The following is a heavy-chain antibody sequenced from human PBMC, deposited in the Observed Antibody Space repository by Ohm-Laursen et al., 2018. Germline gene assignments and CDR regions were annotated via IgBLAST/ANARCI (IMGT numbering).Heavy chain of an antibody. CDR3: AREYSSSSGRAFDI. V-gene: IGHV3-48*01. Sequence: SLRLCCSASGFTFTTYSMNWVRQAPGKGLEWVSYISSSSSTIYYSDSVKGRFTISRDNAKNSLYLQMNSLRAEDTAVYYCAREYSSSSGRAFDIWGQGTMVTVSS. J-gene: IGHJ3*02. CDR1: GFTFTTYS. D-gene: IGHD6-6*01. CDR2: ISSSSSTI.